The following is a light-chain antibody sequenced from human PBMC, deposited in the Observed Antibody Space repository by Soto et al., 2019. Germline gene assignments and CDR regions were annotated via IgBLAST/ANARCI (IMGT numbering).Light chain of an antibody. CDR2: GAS. CDR1: QIISND. V-gene: IGKV3-15*01. Sequence: EIVMTQSPATLSVSPGERATLPCRASQIISNDLAWYQQKPGQAPRLLIYGASTRATGIPGRFSGSGSGTEFTLTISSLQSEDFAVYYCQQYNSWPPLTFGGGTKVDIK. CDR3: QQYNSWPPLT. J-gene: IGKJ4*01.